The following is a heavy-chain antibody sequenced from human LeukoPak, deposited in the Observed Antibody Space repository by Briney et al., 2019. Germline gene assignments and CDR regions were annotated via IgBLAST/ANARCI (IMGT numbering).Heavy chain of an antibody. CDR2: IYYSGST. V-gene: IGHV4-39*01. J-gene: IGHJ4*02. CDR1: GGSISSSSYY. CDR3: ARQMFRGVYCSSTSCYTFAY. D-gene: IGHD2-2*02. Sequence: SETLSLTCTVSGGSISSSSYYWGWIRQPPGKGLEWIGSIYYSGSTYYNPSLKSRVTISVDTSKNQFSLKLSSVTAADTAVYYCARQMFRGVYCSSTSCYTFAYWGQRTLVTVSS.